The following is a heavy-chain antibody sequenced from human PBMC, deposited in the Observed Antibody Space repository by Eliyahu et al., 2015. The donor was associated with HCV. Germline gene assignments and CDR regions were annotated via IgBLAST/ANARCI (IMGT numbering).Heavy chain of an antibody. CDR2: XNPXXGGT. J-gene: IGHJ4*02. Sequence: QVQLVQSGAEVKKPGASVKVSCKXSGYTFTGYYXXWVRQAPGQGLEWMGWXNPXXGGTNYAQKFQGRVTMTRDTSISTAYMELSRLRSDDTAVYYCARAPRGITMIVVVNLLDYWGQGTLVTVSS. CDR3: ARAPRGITMIVVVNLLDY. D-gene: IGHD3-22*01. CDR1: GYTFTGYY. V-gene: IGHV1-2*02.